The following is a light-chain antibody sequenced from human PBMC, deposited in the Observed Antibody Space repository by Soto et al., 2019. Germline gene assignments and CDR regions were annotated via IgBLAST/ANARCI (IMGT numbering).Light chain of an antibody. CDR1: QRVGSNS. CDR3: QQYAGSPVT. Sequence: EIVLTQSPGTLSLSPGEGASLSCRASQRVGSNSLAWYQHQPGQAPRLLIYGAFNRAPGIPDRFSGSGSGTDFTLTISRLEPEDFAVYFCQQYAGSPVTFGRGTEVDIK. J-gene: IGKJ3*01. V-gene: IGKV3-20*01. CDR2: GAF.